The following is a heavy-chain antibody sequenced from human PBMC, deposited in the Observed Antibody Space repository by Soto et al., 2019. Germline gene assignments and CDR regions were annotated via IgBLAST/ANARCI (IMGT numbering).Heavy chain of an antibody. CDR3: ARDSDERWELPPNYCYSGMDV. J-gene: IGHJ6*02. V-gene: IGHV3-30-3*01. Sequence: GGSLRLSCAASGFTFSSYAMHWVRQAPGKGLEWVAVISYDGSNKYYADSVKGRFTISRDNSKNTLYLQMNSLRAEDTAVYYCARDSDERWELPPNYCYSGMDVWGQGTTVSVS. D-gene: IGHD1-26*01. CDR2: ISYDGSNK. CDR1: GFTFSSYA.